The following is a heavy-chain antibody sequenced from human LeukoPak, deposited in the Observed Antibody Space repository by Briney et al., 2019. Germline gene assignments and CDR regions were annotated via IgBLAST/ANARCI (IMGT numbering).Heavy chain of an antibody. CDR2: IYYSGST. D-gene: IGHD3-10*01. Sequence: SETLSLTCTVSGGSISSSSYYWGWIRQPPGKGLEWIGSIYYSGSTYYSPSLKSRVTISVDTSKNQFSLKLSSVTAADTAVYYCAFGSGSYYKNLRRFDYWGQGTLVTVSS. V-gene: IGHV4-39*07. J-gene: IGHJ4*02. CDR3: AFGSGSYYKNLRRFDY. CDR1: GGSISSSSYY.